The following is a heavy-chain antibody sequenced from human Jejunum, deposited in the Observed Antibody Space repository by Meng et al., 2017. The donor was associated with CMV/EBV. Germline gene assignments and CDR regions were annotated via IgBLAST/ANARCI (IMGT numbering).Heavy chain of an antibody. D-gene: IGHD1-1*01. CDR1: GDSISGGNYY. V-gene: IGHV4-61*02. Sequence: TCTVSGDSISGGNYYWSWIRQPAGKGLEWVGRFYTRGSTHYNAALKGRVTVSVDTSKNQFSLQLTSVTDADTAVYYCARNEDGYFDYWGQGILVTVSS. J-gene: IGHJ4*02. CDR2: FYTRGST. CDR3: ARNEDGYFDY.